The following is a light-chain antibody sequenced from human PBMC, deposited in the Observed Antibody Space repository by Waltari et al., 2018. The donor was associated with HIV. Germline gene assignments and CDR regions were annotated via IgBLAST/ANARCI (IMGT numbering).Light chain of an antibody. J-gene: IGLJ1*01. CDR2: DVS. V-gene: IGLV2-23*02. CDR1: RSDVGGYNS. CDR3: CSYAGSSTSYV. Sequence: QSALTQPASVSGSPGQSITISCTGTRSDVGGYNSVAWYQQHPGKAPKLMIYDVSKRPSGVSNRFSGSKSGNTASLTISGLQAEDEADYYCCSYAGSSTSYVFGTGTKVTVL.